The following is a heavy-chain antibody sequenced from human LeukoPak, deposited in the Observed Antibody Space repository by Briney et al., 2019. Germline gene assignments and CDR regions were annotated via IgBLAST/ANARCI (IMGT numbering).Heavy chain of an antibody. J-gene: IGHJ4*02. Sequence: SETLSLTCTVSGGXISSYYCSWIRQPPGKGLEWIGYIYYSGSTNYNPSLKSRVTISVDTSKNQFSLKLSSVTAADTAVYYCARHFATSYYFGYWGQGTLVTVSS. CDR2: IYYSGST. D-gene: IGHD3-10*01. CDR3: ARHFATSYYFGY. CDR1: GGXISSYY. V-gene: IGHV4-59*08.